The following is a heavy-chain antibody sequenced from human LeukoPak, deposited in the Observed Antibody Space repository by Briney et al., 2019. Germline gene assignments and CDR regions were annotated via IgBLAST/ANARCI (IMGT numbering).Heavy chain of an antibody. CDR1: GFTFSGSA. J-gene: IGHJ4*02. CDR3: AREGISQLRYFDWLSFAFDY. CDR2: IRSKANSYAT. V-gene: IGHV3-73*01. D-gene: IGHD3-9*01. Sequence: PGGSLRLSCAASGFTFSGSAMHWVRQASGKGLEWVGRIRSKANSYATAYAASVKGRFTISRDDSKNTAYLQMNSLKTEDTAVYYCAREGISQLRYFDWLSFAFDYWGQGTLVTVSS.